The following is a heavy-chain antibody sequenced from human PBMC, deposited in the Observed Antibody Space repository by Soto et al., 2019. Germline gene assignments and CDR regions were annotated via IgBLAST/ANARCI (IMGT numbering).Heavy chain of an antibody. Sequence: EVQLVESGGGLVQPGRSLRLSCAASGFTFDDYAMHWVRQAPGKGLEWVSGISWNSGSIDYTDSVKGRFTISRDNAKNSLDLQMNSLRAEDTALYYCVAHAHRHDYFLMDVWGKGTTVTVSS. CDR1: GFTFDDYA. V-gene: IGHV3-9*01. CDR2: ISWNSGSI. CDR3: VAHAHRHDYFLMDV. J-gene: IGHJ6*03.